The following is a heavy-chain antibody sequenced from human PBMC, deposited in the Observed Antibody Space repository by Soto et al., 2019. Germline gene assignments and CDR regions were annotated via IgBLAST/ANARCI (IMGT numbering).Heavy chain of an antibody. D-gene: IGHD6-19*01. V-gene: IGHV4-61*08. CDR3: TREQSDDNYFDP. J-gene: IGHJ5*02. CDR2: IYYSGGT. Sequence: PSETLSLTCTVSGAAPSSGGYFYTWVRQPPGKGLEWLGYIYYSGGTNYNPSLKSRVTISLDKSKSQFSLRLTSVTAADTAVYYCTREQSDDNYFDPWGRGTLVTVSS. CDR1: GAAPSSGGYF.